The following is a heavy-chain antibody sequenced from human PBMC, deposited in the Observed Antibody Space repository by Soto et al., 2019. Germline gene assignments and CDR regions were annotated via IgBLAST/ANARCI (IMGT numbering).Heavy chain of an antibody. Sequence: AVKVACKASGGAFSSYAISWVRQAPGQGLEWMGGIIPIFGTANYAQKFQGRVTITADESTSTAYMELSSLRSEDTAVYYCASGDSGPSRSKYYNYGMDVWGQGTTVTVSS. CDR3: ASGDSGPSRSKYYNYGMDV. CDR2: IIPIFGTA. V-gene: IGHV1-69*13. D-gene: IGHD6-19*01. CDR1: GGAFSSYA. J-gene: IGHJ6*02.